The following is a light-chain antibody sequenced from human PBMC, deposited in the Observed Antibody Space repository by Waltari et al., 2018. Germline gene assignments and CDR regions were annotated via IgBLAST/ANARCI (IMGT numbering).Light chain of an antibody. V-gene: IGKV4-1*01. J-gene: IGKJ1*01. CDR2: WAS. CDR1: QSVLYSPNSKNY. Sequence: DIVMTQSPDSLAVSLGERATINCKSSQSVLYSPNSKNYLAWYQQKPGQPPKLLIYWASTRESGVPDRFSGSGSGTDFTLTISSLEPEDFAVYYCQQRSNWPPWTFGQGTKVEIK. CDR3: QQRSNWPPWT.